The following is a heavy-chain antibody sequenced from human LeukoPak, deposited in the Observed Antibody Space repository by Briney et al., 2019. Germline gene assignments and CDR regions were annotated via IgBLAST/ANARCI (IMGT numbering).Heavy chain of an antibody. CDR1: GYTFTSYG. D-gene: IGHD3-10*01. V-gene: IGHV1-18*01. J-gene: IGHJ5*02. Sequence: ASVKVSCKASGYTFTSYGISWVRQAPGQGLEWMGWISAYNGNTNYAQKLQGRVTITRDTSASTAYMELSSLRSEDTAVYYCARSITMVRGVKDWFDPWGQGTLVTVSS. CDR3: ARSITMVRGVKDWFDP. CDR2: ISAYNGNT.